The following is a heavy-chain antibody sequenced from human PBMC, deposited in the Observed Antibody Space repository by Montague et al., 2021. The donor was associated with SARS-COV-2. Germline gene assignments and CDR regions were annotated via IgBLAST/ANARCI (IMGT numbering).Heavy chain of an antibody. V-gene: IGHV4-4*02. CDR1: GGSLSTPHY. CDR3: ARVQGVNVIFGAYYYYGMDV. D-gene: IGHD3-16*02. CDR2: INHSGST. J-gene: IGHJ6*02. Sequence: SETLSLTCAASGGSLSTPHYWSWVRQPPGKGLEWIGEINHSGSTNYNPSLKSRVTISVDTSKNQFSLKLSSVTAADTAVYYCARVQGVNVIFGAYYYYGMDVWGQGTPVTVSS.